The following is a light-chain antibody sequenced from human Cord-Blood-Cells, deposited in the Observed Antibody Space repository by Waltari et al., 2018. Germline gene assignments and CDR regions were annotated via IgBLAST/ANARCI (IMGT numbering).Light chain of an antibody. Sequence: SYELTQPPSVSVSPGQTASITCSGVKLGEKYACWYQQKPGKPPVLVIYQDSKRPSGIPERFSGSNSGNTATLTISGTQAMDEADYYCQAWDSSTVWVFGGGTKLTVL. J-gene: IGLJ3*02. CDR1: KLGEKY. V-gene: IGLV3-1*01. CDR2: QDS. CDR3: QAWDSSTVWV.